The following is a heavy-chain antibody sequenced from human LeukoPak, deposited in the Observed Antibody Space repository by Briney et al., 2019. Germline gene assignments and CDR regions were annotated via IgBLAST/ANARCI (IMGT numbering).Heavy chain of an antibody. D-gene: IGHD2-2*01. J-gene: IGHJ3*02. CDR1: GYSFTSYW. V-gene: IGHV5-51*01. CDR2: IYPGDSDT. Sequence: GESLKISCKGSGYSFTSYWIGWVRQMPGKGLEWMGTIYPGDSDTRYSPSFQGQVTISADKSISTAYLQWSSLKASDTAMYYCARLDPLGFCSSTSCFAFDIWGQGTMVTVSS. CDR3: ARLDPLGFCSSTSCFAFDI.